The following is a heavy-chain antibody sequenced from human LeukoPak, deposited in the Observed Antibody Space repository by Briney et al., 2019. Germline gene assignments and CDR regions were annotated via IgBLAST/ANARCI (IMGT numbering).Heavy chain of an antibody. CDR1: GFTFSNYA. V-gene: IGHV3-30-3*01. CDR3: ANHGSGRRVY. D-gene: IGHD3-10*01. J-gene: IGHJ4*02. CDR2: ISYDGSNR. Sequence: PGGSLRLSCAASGFTFSNYAMHWVRQAPGKGLEWVALISYDGSNRYHSDSVKGRFTISRDNSKNTLSLQMNSLRDEDTAIYYCANHGSGRRVYWGQGTLVTVSS.